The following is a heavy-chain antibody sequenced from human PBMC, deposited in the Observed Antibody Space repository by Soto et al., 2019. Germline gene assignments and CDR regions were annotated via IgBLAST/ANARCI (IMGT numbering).Heavy chain of an antibody. CDR3: AKDDTMVRGAWRDRYYYYGMDV. J-gene: IGHJ6*02. V-gene: IGHV3-30*18. Sequence: QVQLVESGGGVVQPGRSLRLSCAASGFTFSSYGMHWVRQAPGKGLEWVAVISYDGSNKYYADSVKGRFTISRDNSKNTLYLQMNSLRAEDTAVYYCAKDDTMVRGAWRDRYYYYGMDVWGQGTTVTVSS. CDR2: ISYDGSNK. CDR1: GFTFSSYG. D-gene: IGHD3-10*01.